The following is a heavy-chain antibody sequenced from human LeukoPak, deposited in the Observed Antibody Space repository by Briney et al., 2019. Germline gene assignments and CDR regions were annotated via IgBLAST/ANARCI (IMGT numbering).Heavy chain of an antibody. D-gene: IGHD3-10*01. CDR2: IKRKTDGGTT. Sequence: PGGSLRLSCAASGFTFSNAWMSWVRQAPGKGLEWVGRIKRKTDGGTTDYAAPVKGRFTISRDNSKNTLYLQMNSLRAEDTAVYYCAKKGYAGSGTYSYYFDYWGQGTLVTVSS. CDR1: GFTFSNAW. CDR3: AKKGYAGSGTYSYYFDY. V-gene: IGHV3-15*01. J-gene: IGHJ4*02.